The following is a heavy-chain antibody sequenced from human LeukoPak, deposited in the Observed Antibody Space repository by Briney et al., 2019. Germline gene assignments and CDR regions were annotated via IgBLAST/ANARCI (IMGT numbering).Heavy chain of an antibody. CDR3: ARDKGHFFLAEKYYYYYYMDV. Sequence: PSETLSLTCTVSGGSISSGSYYWSWIRQPAGKGLEWIGRIYTSGSTNYNPSLKSRVTISVDTSKNQFSLKLSSVTAADTAAYYCARDKGHFFLAEKYYYYYYMDVWGKGTTVTISS. J-gene: IGHJ6*03. CDR2: IYTSGST. V-gene: IGHV4-61*02. CDR1: GGSISSGSYY. D-gene: IGHD2/OR15-2a*01.